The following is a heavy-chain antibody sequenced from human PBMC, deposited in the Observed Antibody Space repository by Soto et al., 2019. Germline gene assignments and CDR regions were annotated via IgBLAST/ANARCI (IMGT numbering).Heavy chain of an antibody. CDR2: ISYGGANT. CDR1: GFTFSTYA. Sequence: QVQMVASGGGVVQPGRTLRLSCAVSGFTFSTYAMQWVRQAPAKGLEWVAVISYGGANTYFADSVNGRVTISRDRSEKPLYRQMNSLRPEDTDVYYWARDGEVSMRAIDYGSEGTLFTV. V-gene: IGHV3-30*14. CDR3: ARDGEVSMRAIDY. J-gene: IGHJ4*02. D-gene: IGHD3-10*01.